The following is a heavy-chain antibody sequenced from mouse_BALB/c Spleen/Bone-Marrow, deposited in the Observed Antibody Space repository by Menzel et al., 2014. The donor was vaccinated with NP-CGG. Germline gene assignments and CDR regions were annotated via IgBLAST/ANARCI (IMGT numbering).Heavy chain of an antibody. D-gene: IGHD1-1*01. CDR1: GYEFTNDW. V-gene: IGHV1-54*01. CDR2: INPGRGGT. J-gene: IGHJ4*01. CDR3: ARFLVLPYLCYC. Sequence: VQLQQSGAELVRPGTSVKVSCKASGYEFTNDWRERGKQRRGKGTERSGVINPGRGGTNYNEKFKGKATLTADKSSSTAYMQLCILTCVFLFVFVVARFLVLPYLCYCWGERTCVSVSS.